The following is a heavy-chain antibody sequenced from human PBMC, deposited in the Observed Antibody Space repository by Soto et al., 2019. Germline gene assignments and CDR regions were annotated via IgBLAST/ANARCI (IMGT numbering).Heavy chain of an antibody. CDR2: IDPSDSYT. CDR1: GYSFTSYW. V-gene: IGHV5-10-1*01. J-gene: IGHJ6*02. Sequence: GESLKISCKGSGYSFTSYWISWVRQMPGKGLEWMGRIDPSDSYTNYSPSFQGHVTISADKSISTAYLQWSSLKASDTAMYYCARLDIVVVPAAYYFYYGMDVWCQGTTVTVSS. CDR3: ARLDIVVVPAAYYFYYGMDV. D-gene: IGHD2-2*01.